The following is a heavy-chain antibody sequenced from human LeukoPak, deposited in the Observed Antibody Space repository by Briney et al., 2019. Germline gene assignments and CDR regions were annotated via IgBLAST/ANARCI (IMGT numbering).Heavy chain of an antibody. CDR3: AREVAATGYLLFDY. CDR2: IYYSGNT. Sequence: SETLSLTCTVSGGSISSYYWSWIRQPPGKGLEWIGYIYYSGNTNYNPSLKSRVTISVDTSKNQFSLKLSSVTAADTAVYYCAREVAATGYLLFDYWGQGTLVTVSS. D-gene: IGHD3-9*01. V-gene: IGHV4-59*01. J-gene: IGHJ4*02. CDR1: GGSISSYY.